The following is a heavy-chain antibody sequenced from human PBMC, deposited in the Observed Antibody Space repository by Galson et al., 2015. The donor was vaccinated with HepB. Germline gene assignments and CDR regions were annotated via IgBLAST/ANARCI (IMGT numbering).Heavy chain of an antibody. V-gene: IGHV1-18*01. Sequence: SVKVSCKASGYSFTSYGVNWVRQAPGQGLEWMGWISADNHNTQYSQNFQGRVSMTTDTSTSTVYMELKSLRSDDTAVYYCARDPWGSMPATIERYFDPWGPGTLVTVSS. D-gene: IGHD2-2*01. CDR3: ARDPWGSMPATIERYFDP. J-gene: IGHJ5*02. CDR2: ISADNHNT. CDR1: GYSFTSYG.